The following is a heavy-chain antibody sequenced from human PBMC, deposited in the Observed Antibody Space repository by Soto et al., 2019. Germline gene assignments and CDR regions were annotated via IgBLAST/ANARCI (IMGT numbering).Heavy chain of an antibody. CDR3: AHRVLRTVFGLVTTTAIYFDF. Sequence: QITLNESGPTQVKPSQTLTLTCTFSGFSLTTSGVGVGWIRQSPGKAPERLALIYWDDDKRYSPSLKSRLTLTKDTSNNQVVLTMADLDPADTATYYCAHRVLRTVFGLVTTTAIYFDFWGQGTPVAVSS. CDR2: IYWDDDK. V-gene: IGHV2-5*02. D-gene: IGHD3-3*01. CDR1: GFSLTTSGVG. J-gene: IGHJ4*02.